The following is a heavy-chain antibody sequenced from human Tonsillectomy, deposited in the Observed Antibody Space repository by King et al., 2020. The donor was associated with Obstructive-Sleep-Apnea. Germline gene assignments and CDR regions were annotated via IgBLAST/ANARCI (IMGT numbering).Heavy chain of an antibody. D-gene: IGHD1-1*01. V-gene: IGHV3-30-3*01. J-gene: IGHJ3*01. CDR2: ISYDPSNK. CDR3: ARASGNNWDDAFDV. CDR1: GFSFSSYA. Sequence: QLVQSGGGVVQPGRSLRLSCAASGFSFSSYAMHWVRQAPGKGLEWVAIISYDPSNKYYADSVKGRFTISRDNSKSTLYLQMNSLRAEDTAVYYCARASGNNWDDAFDVWGRGTMVTVSS.